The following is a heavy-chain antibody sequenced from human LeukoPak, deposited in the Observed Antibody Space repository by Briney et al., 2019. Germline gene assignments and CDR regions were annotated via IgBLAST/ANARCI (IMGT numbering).Heavy chain of an antibody. V-gene: IGHV3-33*01. Sequence: GRSLRLSCAASGFTFSSYGMHWVPQAPGKGLEWVAVIWYDGSNKYYADSVKGRFTISRDNSKNTLYLQMNSLRAEDTAVYYCARAYYYDSSGYLVPDYWGQGTLVTVSS. CDR1: GFTFSSYG. CDR2: IWYDGSNK. J-gene: IGHJ4*02. D-gene: IGHD3-22*01. CDR3: ARAYYYDSSGYLVPDY.